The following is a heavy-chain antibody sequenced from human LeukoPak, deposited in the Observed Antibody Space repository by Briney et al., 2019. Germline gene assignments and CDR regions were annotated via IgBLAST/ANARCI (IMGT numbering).Heavy chain of an antibody. CDR3: ARENSRDYYYYMDV. CDR2: ISSSGDTI. D-gene: IGHD4-23*01. V-gene: IGHV3-11*04. CDR1: GFTFSDYY. J-gene: IGHJ6*03. Sequence: PGGSLRLSCAASGFTFSDYYMSWVRQAPGKGLEWVSYISSSGDTIYYADSVKGRFTISRDNAKNSLYLQMNSLRAEDTAVYYCARENSRDYYYYMDVWGKGTTVTVSS.